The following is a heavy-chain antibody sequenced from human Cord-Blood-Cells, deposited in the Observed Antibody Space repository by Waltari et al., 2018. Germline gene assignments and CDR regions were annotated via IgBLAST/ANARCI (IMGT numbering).Heavy chain of an antibody. D-gene: IGHD3-3*01. CDR2: IYSGGST. J-gene: IGHJ6*03. CDR1: GFTVSSNY. Sequence: EVQLVEFGGGLIQPGGSLRLSCAASGFTVSSNYMRWVRQAPGKGLEWVSVIYSGGSTYYADSVKGRFTISRDNSKNTLYLQMNSLRAEDTAVYYCARELYDFWSGYYTEGYYYYMDVWGKGTTVTVSS. CDR3: ARELYDFWSGYYTEGYYYYMDV. V-gene: IGHV3-53*01.